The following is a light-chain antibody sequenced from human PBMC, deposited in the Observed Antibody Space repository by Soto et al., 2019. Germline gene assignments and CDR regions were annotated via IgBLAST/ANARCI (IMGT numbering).Light chain of an antibody. J-gene: IGKJ2*03. V-gene: IGKV3-15*01. CDR3: QHYNNWPPYS. Sequence: ETVMTQSPDTLSVSPGESATLSCRASQDVSTNLAWFQQKPGQTPRLVLYGASKRATGIPAGFSGSGSGRHFTLTISSLQSEDFGVYYCQHYNNWPPYSFGQGTKVEIK. CDR2: GAS. CDR1: QDVSTN.